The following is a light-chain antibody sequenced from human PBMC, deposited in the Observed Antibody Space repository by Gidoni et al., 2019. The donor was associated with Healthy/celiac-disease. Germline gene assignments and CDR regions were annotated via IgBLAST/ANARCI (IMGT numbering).Light chain of an antibody. CDR2: AAS. Sequence: DLPMTQPPSSLSASVGDRVTITCRASQSISSYLNWYQQKPGKAPKLLIYAASSVQSGVPSRFSGSGSGTDFTLTISSLQPEDFATYYCQQSYSTPFTFGPGTKVDIK. J-gene: IGKJ3*01. CDR3: QQSYSTPFT. CDR1: QSISSY. V-gene: IGKV1-39*01.